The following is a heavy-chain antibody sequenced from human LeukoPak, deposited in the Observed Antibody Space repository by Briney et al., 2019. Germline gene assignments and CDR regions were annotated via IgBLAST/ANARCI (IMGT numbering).Heavy chain of an antibody. CDR3: ARVPVAGTLLVDY. D-gene: IGHD6-19*01. J-gene: IGHJ4*02. V-gene: IGHV4-34*01. Sequence: SETLSLTCAVYGGSLSGYYWSWIRQPPGKGLEWIGEINHSGSTNYNPSLKSRVTISVDTSKNQFSLKLSSVTAADTAVYYCARVPVAGTLLVDYWGQGTLVTVSS. CDR1: GGSLSGYY. CDR2: INHSGST.